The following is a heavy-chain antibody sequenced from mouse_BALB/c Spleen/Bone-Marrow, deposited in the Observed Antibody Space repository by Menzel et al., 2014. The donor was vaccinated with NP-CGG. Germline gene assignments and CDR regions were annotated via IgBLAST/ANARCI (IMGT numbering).Heavy chain of an antibody. CDR2: IDPANGNT. Sequence: EVQLQQSGAELVKPGASVKLSCTASGFNIRDTYMHWVKQRPEQGLEWIGRIDPANGNTKYDPKFQGKATITADTSSNTAYLQLSSLTSEDTAVYYSAGYRYGWYFDVWGAGTTVTVSS. J-gene: IGHJ1*01. CDR1: GFNIRDTY. D-gene: IGHD2-14*01. CDR3: AGYRYGWYFDV. V-gene: IGHV14-3*02.